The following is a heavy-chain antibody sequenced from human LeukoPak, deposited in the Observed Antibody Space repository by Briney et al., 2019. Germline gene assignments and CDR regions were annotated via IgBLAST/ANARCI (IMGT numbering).Heavy chain of an antibody. D-gene: IGHD2-21*01. Sequence: PGGSLRLSCAASGFPFSSYAMTWVRLSPGKGLEWVSSIRPGADKTYYADSVRGRFTLSRDNSKNTLYLQMNSLRAEDTAVYYCAKDHKPTSILWWSSDYWGQGTLVTVSS. CDR2: IRPGADKT. V-gene: IGHV3-23*01. J-gene: IGHJ4*02. CDR3: AKDHKPTSILWWSSDY. CDR1: GFPFSSYA.